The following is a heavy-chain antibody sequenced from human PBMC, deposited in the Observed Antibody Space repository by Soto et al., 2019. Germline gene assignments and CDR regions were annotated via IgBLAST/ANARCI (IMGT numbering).Heavy chain of an antibody. CDR2: IYYSGST. J-gene: IGHJ4*02. V-gene: IGHV4-61*01. Sequence: SETLSLTCTVSGGSVSSGSDYWSWIRQPPGKGLEWIGYIYYSGSTRYNSSLKSRVTISVDTSKNQFSLKLSSVTAADTAVYYCARVRNSNYFDYWGQGTLVTV. D-gene: IGHD4-4*01. CDR1: GGSVSSGSDY. CDR3: ARVRNSNYFDY.